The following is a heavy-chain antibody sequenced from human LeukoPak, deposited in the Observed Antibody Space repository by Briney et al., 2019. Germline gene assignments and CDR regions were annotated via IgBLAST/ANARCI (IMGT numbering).Heavy chain of an antibody. V-gene: IGHV3-23*01. Sequence: GGSLRLSSAASGFTFSSYGMSWVRQAPGKGLEWVSAISGSGGSTYYADSVKGRFTISRDNSKNTLYLQMNSLRAEDTAVYYCAKEYYYDSSGYYYLVPVDYWGQGTLVTVST. D-gene: IGHD3-22*01. J-gene: IGHJ4*02. CDR2: ISGSGGST. CDR3: AKEYYYDSSGYYYLVPVDY. CDR1: GFTFSSYG.